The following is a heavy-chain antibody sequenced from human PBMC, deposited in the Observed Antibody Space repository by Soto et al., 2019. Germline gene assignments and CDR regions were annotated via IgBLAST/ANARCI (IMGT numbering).Heavy chain of an antibody. V-gene: IGHV1-8*01. Sequence: QVQLVQSGAEVKKPGASVKVSCRASGYTFTSYHINWVRQATGQGLEWLGWMNPDSGNTGYAQKFQGRVTMTRNTSISTAYMELSSLRSEDTAVYYCARCEDIVLVPTARHGVEVWGQGTTVTVSS. J-gene: IGHJ6*02. CDR1: GYTFTSYH. CDR2: MNPDSGNT. CDR3: ARCEDIVLVPTARHGVEV. D-gene: IGHD2-2*01.